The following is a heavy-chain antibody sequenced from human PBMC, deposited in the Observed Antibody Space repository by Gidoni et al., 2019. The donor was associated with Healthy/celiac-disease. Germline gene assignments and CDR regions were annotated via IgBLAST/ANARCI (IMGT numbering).Heavy chain of an antibody. CDR2: ISGSGGST. D-gene: IGHD6-19*01. J-gene: IGHJ5*02. CDR3: AKTESPYSSGWFSFDP. Sequence: EVQLLESGGGLVQPGGTLSVSCAAPGFTFSSYAMSWVRQAPGKELEWVSAISGSGGSTYYADSVKGRFTISRDNSKNTLYLQMNSLRAEDTAVYYCAKTESPYSSGWFSFDPWGQGTLVTVSS. CDR1: GFTFSSYA. V-gene: IGHV3-23*01.